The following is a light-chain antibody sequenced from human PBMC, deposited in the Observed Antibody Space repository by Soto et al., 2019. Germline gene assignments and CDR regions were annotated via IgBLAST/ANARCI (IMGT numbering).Light chain of an antibody. J-gene: IGKJ4*01. CDR3: QRTNSVLT. CDR1: PAIAIY. V-gene: IGKV1-12*01. CDR2: IAS. Sequence: DIQMPQSPSSVSASVGDTVTITCRASPAIAIYLAWYQQKPGKAPNLLIFIASSRHIEVPSRFSGSGSGTEFTLTIINLQPDDSATYYCQRTNSVLTFGGGTRVEIK.